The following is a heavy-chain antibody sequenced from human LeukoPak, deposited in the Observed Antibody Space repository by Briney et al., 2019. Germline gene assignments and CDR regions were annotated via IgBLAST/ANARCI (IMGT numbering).Heavy chain of an antibody. J-gene: IGHJ6*02. V-gene: IGHV3-64*01. CDR3: ARWYKSLDI. Sequence: GGSLRLSCAASGFTFSSYAMHWVRQAPGKGLEYVSGIGMNGGTTYYANSVKGRFTISRDNSKNTIYLQMGSLKTEDMAVYHCARWYKSLDIWGQGTTVTVS. CDR2: IGMNGGTT. D-gene: IGHD1-1*01. CDR1: GFTFSSYA.